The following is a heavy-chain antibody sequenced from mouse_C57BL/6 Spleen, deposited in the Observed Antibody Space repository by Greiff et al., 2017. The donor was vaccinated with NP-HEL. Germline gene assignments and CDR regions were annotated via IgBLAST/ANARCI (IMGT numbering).Heavy chain of an antibody. D-gene: IGHD4-1*01. CDR2: ISYDGSN. Sequence: VQLKESGPGLVKPSQSLSLTCSVTGYSITSGYYWNWIRQFPGNKLEWMGYISYDGSNNYNPSLKNRISITRDTSKNQFFLKLNSVTTEDTATYYCARETGPGYFDYWGQGTTLTVSS. CDR3: ARETGPGYFDY. V-gene: IGHV3-6*01. CDR1: GYSITSGYY. J-gene: IGHJ2*01.